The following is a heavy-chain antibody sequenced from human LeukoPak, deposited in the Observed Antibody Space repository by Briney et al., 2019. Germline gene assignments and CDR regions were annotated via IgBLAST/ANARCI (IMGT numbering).Heavy chain of an antibody. CDR3: ARAYVDTAMVPYYYYYMDV. D-gene: IGHD5-18*01. Sequence: ASVKVSCKASGYTFTSYYMHWVRQAPGQGLEWMGIINPSGGSTSYAQKFQGRVTMTRDTSTSTVYMELSSLRSEDTAVYYCARAYVDTAMVPYYYYYMDVWGKGTTVTISS. J-gene: IGHJ6*03. V-gene: IGHV1-46*01. CDR1: GYTFTSYY. CDR2: INPSGGST.